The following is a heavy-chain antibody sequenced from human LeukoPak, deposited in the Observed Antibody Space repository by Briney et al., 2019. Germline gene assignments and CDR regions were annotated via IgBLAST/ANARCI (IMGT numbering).Heavy chain of an antibody. CDR3: ARDLVAYYYDSSGWVY. Sequence: GGSLRLSCAASGFTFSSYSMNWVRQAPGKGLEWVSSISSSSSYIYYADSVKGRFTISRDNAKNSLYLQMNSLRAEDTAVYYCARDLVAYYYDSSGWVYWGPGTLVTVSS. J-gene: IGHJ4*02. CDR1: GFTFSSYS. D-gene: IGHD3-22*01. CDR2: ISSSSSYI. V-gene: IGHV3-21*01.